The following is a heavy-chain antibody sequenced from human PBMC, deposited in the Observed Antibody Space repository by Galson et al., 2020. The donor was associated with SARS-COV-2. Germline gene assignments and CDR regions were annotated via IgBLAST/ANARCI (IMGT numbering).Heavy chain of an antibody. J-gene: IGHJ4*02. D-gene: IGHD3-22*01. CDR3: AREPYYYDTSGYYYFDY. Sequence: ASVKVSCKASGYTFTTYGITWVRQAPGQGLEWMGWINTYNGNTNYAQKLQGRVTMTTDTSTSTAYMELRSLRSYDTAVYYCAREPYYYDTSGYYYFDYWGQGTLVTVSS. V-gene: IGHV1-18*01. CDR1: GYTFTTYG. CDR2: INTYNGNT.